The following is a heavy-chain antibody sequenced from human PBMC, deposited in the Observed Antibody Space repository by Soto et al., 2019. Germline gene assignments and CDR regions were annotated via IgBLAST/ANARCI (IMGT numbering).Heavy chain of an antibody. J-gene: IGHJ6*02. V-gene: IGHV3-53*01. CDR2: IYSGGKT. CDR3: TRDAPGERPYYFYSYGMDV. CDR1: GLSVSTNF. Sequence: QLVESGGGLIQPGESLKLSCAASGLSVSTNFMSWVRQAPGKGLEWLAVIYSGGKTFYADSVKGRFTISKDNSKNTLSLQMNSLRAEDTAVYYCTRDAPGERPYYFYSYGMDVWGQGTTVTVSS.